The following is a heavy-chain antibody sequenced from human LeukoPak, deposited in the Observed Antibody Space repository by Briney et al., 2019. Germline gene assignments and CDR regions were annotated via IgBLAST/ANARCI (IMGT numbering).Heavy chain of an antibody. V-gene: IGHV1-18*01. CDR2: IRPHNGDT. CDR3: ARDRIFGVASDYYMDV. J-gene: IGHJ6*03. CDR1: TYTFTYFG. D-gene: IGHD3-3*02. Sequence: GASVKVSCKTSTYTFTYFGLSWVRQAPGQRLEWMGWIRPHNGDTNYAQKFQGRVTLTTDTSTNTVYLELRSLRSDDTAVYFCARDRIFGVASDYYMDVWGKGTPVAVSS.